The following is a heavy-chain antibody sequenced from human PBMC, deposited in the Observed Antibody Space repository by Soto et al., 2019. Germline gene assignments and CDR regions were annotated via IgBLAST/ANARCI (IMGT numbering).Heavy chain of an antibody. V-gene: IGHV1-46*01. D-gene: IGHD1-26*01. J-gene: IGHJ4*02. Sequence: ASLKVSCKASGYTFTSAAMHWLRQAAGQRPEWMGWINPSGGSTSYAQKFQGRVTMTRDTSTSTVYMELSSLRSEDTAVYYCAREPDSGSYFFDYWGQGTLVTVSS. CDR3: AREPDSGSYFFDY. CDR2: INPSGGST. CDR1: GYTFTSAA.